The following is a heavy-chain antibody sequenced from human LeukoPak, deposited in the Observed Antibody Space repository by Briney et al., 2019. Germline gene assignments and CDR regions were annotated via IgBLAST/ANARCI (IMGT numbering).Heavy chain of an antibody. J-gene: IGHJ4*02. CDR1: GGSISSSSYY. CDR2: IYYSGST. V-gene: IGHV4-39*07. D-gene: IGHD3-9*01. Sequence: SETLSLTCTVSGGSISSSSYYWGWIRQPPGKGLEWIGSIYYSGSTYYNPSLKSRVTISVDTSKNQFSLKLSSVTAADTAVYYCARVYYDILTGYENLDYWGQGTLVTVSS. CDR3: ARVYYDILTGYENLDY.